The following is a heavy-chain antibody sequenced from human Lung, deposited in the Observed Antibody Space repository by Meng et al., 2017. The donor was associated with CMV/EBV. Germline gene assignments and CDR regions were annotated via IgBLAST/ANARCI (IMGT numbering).Heavy chain of an antibody. CDR1: GYSFTELS. V-gene: IGHV1-24*01. CDR3: ARVEVGITSGDY. J-gene: IGHJ4*02. D-gene: IGHD1-26*01. Sequence: QVQLLQSGAEVKKPGASVKVSCKVSGYSFTELSIHWVRQAPGKGLEWMGGRDPEDGETIYAQSFQGRVTMTEDTSTNTAYVELSSLRPEDTAVYYCARVEVGITSGDYWGQGTLVTVSS. CDR2: RDPEDGET.